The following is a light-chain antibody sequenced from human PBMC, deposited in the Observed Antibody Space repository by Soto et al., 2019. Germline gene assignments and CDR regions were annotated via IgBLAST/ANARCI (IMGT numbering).Light chain of an antibody. CDR3: MQALQSPWT. CDR2: LGS. J-gene: IGKJ1*01. Sequence: DIVVTQSPLSLPVTPGEPASISCRSSHSLLHSNGYNYLDWYLQKPGQSPQLLIHLGSIRASGVPDRFSVSGSGTDFTLKISRVEAGDVGVYYCMQALQSPWTFGQGTRV. V-gene: IGKV2-28*01. CDR1: HSLLHSNGYNY.